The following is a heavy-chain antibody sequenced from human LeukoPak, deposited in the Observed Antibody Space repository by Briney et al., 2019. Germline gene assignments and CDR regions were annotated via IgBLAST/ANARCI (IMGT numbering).Heavy chain of an antibody. CDR3: ARQTLWSAYYFDF. J-gene: IGHJ4*02. CDR2: ISAYDHNT. D-gene: IGHD3-10*02. CDR1: GYTFSRYG. V-gene: IGHV1-18*01. Sequence: ASVKVSCTASGYTFSRYGFSWVRQAPGQGLEWMGWISAYDHNTKYAQNFQGRVTMTTDTSTSTAYMELRSLRSDDTAVYYCARQTLWSAYYFDFWGQGTLVTVSS.